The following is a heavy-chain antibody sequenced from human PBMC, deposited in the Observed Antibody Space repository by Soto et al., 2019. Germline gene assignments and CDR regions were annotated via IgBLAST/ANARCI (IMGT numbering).Heavy chain of an antibody. CDR3: ARRTMGNYYYMDV. J-gene: IGHJ6*03. Sequence: QVQLVESGGGLVKPGGSLRLSCVASGFTLSDYYMSWIRQAPGKGLEWVSYISSSGTIDNYADSVKGRFTISRDNAKNSLFLQMNGLGAEDTAVYYCARRTMGNYYYMDVWGKGTTVTVSS. V-gene: IGHV3-11*01. CDR2: ISSSGTID. D-gene: IGHD3-10*01. CDR1: GFTLSDYY.